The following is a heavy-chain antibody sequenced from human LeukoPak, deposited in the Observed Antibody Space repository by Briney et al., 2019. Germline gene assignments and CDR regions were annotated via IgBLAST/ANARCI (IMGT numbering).Heavy chain of an antibody. J-gene: IGHJ4*02. Sequence: ASVKVSCKASGYTFTSYGISWVRQAPGQGLEWMGWINTNTGNPTYAQGFTGRFVFSLDTSVSTAYLQISSLKAEDTAVYYCATEYGDYETFFDYWGQGTLVTVSS. CDR3: ATEYGDYETFFDY. CDR2: INTNTGNP. D-gene: IGHD4-17*01. V-gene: IGHV7-4-1*02. CDR1: GYTFTSYG.